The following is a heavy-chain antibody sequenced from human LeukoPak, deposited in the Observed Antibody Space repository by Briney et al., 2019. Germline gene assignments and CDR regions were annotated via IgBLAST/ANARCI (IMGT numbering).Heavy chain of an antibody. V-gene: IGHV3-74*01. CDR3: AKDMYYYDSSGYSGQFDY. Sequence: GGSLRLSCAASGFTFSSNWMHWVRQAPGKGLVWVSRINSDGSTTSYADFVKGRLTISRDNAKNTLYLQMNSLRAEDTAVYYCAKDMYYYDSSGYSGQFDYWGQGTLVTVSS. CDR1: GFTFSSNW. D-gene: IGHD3-22*01. J-gene: IGHJ4*02. CDR2: INSDGSTT.